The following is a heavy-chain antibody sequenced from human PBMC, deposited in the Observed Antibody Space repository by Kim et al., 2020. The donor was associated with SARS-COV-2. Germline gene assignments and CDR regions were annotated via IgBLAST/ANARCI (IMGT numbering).Heavy chain of an antibody. CDR2: ISSSSSTI. Sequence: GGSLRLSCAASGFTFSSYSMNWVRQAPGKGLEWVSYISSSSSTIYYADSVKGRFTISRDNAKNSLYLQMNSLRDEDTAVYYCAREGGSYGDYQKAFDYWGQGTLVTVSS. CDR1: GFTFSSYS. J-gene: IGHJ4*02. D-gene: IGHD4-17*01. CDR3: AREGGSYGDYQKAFDY. V-gene: IGHV3-48*02.